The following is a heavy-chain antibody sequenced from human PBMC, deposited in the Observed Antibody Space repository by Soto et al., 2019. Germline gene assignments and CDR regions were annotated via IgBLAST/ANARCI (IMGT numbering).Heavy chain of an antibody. Sequence: QITLKESGPTLVKPTQTLTLTCTYSGFSLRTTGVGVGWIRQPPGKALEWLGIIYWNEDKRYSPSPKNRFTLTSDSSKSQVVLTMTNMDPVDTATYYCAHTWGLPFDYWGQGTLVIVSS. CDR2: IYWNEDK. V-gene: IGHV2-5*01. CDR3: AHTWGLPFDY. D-gene: IGHD3-16*01. J-gene: IGHJ4*02. CDR1: GFSLRTTGVG.